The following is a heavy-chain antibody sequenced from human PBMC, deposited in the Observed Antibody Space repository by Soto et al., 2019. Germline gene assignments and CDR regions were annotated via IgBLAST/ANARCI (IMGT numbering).Heavy chain of an antibody. D-gene: IGHD6-19*01. CDR2: INHSGIT. CDR3: ARVHVMVVAGSTFDY. Sequence: PSETLSLTCTVSGGSFSGYFWTWIRQPPGKGLEWLAEINHSGITNYNPSVESRITISVDTSNNQFSLKLTSVTAADTAVYYCARVHVMVVAGSTFDYWGHGTLVTVSS. CDR1: GGSFSGYF. V-gene: IGHV4-34*10. J-gene: IGHJ4*01.